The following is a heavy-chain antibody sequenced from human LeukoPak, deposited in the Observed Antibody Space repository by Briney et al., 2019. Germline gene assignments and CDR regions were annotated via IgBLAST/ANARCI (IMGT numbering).Heavy chain of an antibody. CDR3: ARANYYYYGMDV. D-gene: IGHD5-12*01. V-gene: IGHV3-9*01. Sequence: GGSLRLSCAASGFTFDDYAMHWVRQAPGKGLEWVSGISWNSGSIGYADSVKGRFTISRDNAKNSLYLQMNSLRAEDTAVYYCARANYYYYGMDVWGQGTTVTVSS. J-gene: IGHJ6*02. CDR1: GFTFDDYA. CDR2: ISWNSGSI.